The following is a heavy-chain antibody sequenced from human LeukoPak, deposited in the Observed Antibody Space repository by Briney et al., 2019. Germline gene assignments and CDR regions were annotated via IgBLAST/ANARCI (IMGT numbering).Heavy chain of an antibody. D-gene: IGHD6-13*01. V-gene: IGHV3-30*18. J-gene: IGHJ4*02. CDR1: GFTFSSYG. Sequence: GRSLRLSCAASGFTFSSYGMHWVRQAPGKGLEWVAVISYDGSNKYYADSVKGRFTISRDNSKNTLYLQMNSLRAEDTAVYYCAKDRSSSSWYGLGYWGQGTLVTVSS. CDR3: AKDRSSSSWYGLGY. CDR2: ISYDGSNK.